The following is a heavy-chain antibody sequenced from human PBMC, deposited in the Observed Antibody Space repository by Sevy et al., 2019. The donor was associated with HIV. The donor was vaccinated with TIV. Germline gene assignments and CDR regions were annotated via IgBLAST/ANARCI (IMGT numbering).Heavy chain of an antibody. CDR1: GFNFNTYG. V-gene: IGHV3-30*03. CDR2: ISYDGNK. J-gene: IGHJ4*02. D-gene: IGHD3-16*02. CDR3: ATAGRLRLGELSSVPDY. Sequence: GGSLRLSCTASGFNFNTYGMHWVRQAPGKGLEWLAIISYDGNKYYADSVEGRFTISRDNSRNTLYLEMNSLKSEDTAVFHCATAGRLRLGELSSVPDYWGPGTLVTVSS.